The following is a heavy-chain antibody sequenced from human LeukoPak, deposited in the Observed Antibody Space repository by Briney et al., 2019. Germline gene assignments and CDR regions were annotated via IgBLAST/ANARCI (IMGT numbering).Heavy chain of an antibody. D-gene: IGHD3-9*01. CDR1: GGSFSGYY. CDR2: INHSGST. V-gene: IGHV4-34*01. J-gene: IGHJ6*02. CDR3: ARGTITLTGLSHYYYYYGMDV. Sequence: SETLSLTCAVSGGSFSGYYWSWIRQPPGKGLEWIGEINHSGSTNYNPSLKSRVTISVDTSKNQFSLKLSSVTAADTAVYYCARGTITLTGLSHYYYYYGMDVWGQGTTVTVSS.